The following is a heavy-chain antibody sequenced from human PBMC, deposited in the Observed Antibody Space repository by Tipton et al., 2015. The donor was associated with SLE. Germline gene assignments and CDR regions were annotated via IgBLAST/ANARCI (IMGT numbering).Heavy chain of an antibody. CDR3: ARARGLYTSADGLDF. J-gene: IGHJ4*02. V-gene: IGHV4-59*01. D-gene: IGHD6-25*01. Sequence: TLSLTCTVSGASISSYSWNWIRQPPGKGLEWIGYIYYSGSPTYNPSLASRITISVDTSKNQFSLRMTSVTTADTAVYFCARARGLYTSADGLDFWGPGTLVTVSS. CDR1: GASISSYS. CDR2: IYYSGSP.